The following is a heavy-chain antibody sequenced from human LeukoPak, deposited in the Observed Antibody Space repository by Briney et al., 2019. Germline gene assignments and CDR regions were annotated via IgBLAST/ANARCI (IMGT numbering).Heavy chain of an antibody. D-gene: IGHD3-9*01. CDR2: IRHDGSDK. CDR1: GFTFSSYS. J-gene: IGHJ4*02. CDR3: AKDFEWTFDY. Sequence: PGGSLRLSCAASGFTFSSYSMNWVRQAPGKGLEWVAYIRHDGSDKYYADSVKGRFTISRDNSKNTLNLQMNSLRAEDTAVYYCAKDFEWTFDYWGQGTLVTVSS. V-gene: IGHV3-30*02.